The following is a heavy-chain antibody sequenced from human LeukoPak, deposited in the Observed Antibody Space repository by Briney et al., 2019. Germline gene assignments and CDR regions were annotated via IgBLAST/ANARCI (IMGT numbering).Heavy chain of an antibody. V-gene: IGHV3-9*01. CDR1: GFTFDDYA. CDR2: ISWNSGSI. J-gene: IGHJ3*02. D-gene: IGHD3-9*01. CDR3: AKDMGFDWLVPHANDAFDI. Sequence: GGSLRLSCAASGFTFDDYAMHWVRQAPGKVLEWVSGISWNSGSIGYADSVKGRFTISRDNAKNSLYLQMNSLRAEDTALYYCAKDMGFDWLVPHANDAFDIWGQGTMVTVSS.